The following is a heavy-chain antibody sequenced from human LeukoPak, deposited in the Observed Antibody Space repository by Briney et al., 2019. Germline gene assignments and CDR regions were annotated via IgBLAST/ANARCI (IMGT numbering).Heavy chain of an antibody. CDR2: IYYSGNT. Sequence: SETLSLTSTLPRGSIRTSNYYWDWIRHPPGSGLEWVASIYYSGNTYYNPSLKSRVAISLDMSKNQFSLSLSSVAATDTGVYYCARRMVRGGSLVYWGEGTLVTVSS. J-gene: IGHJ4*02. D-gene: IGHD3-10*01. V-gene: IGHV4-39*01. CDR1: RGSIRTSNYY. CDR3: ARRMVRGGSLVY.